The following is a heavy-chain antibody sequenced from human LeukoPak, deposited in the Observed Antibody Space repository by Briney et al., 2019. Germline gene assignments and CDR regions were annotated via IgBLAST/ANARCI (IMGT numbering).Heavy chain of an antibody. CDR1: GFRFSDHG. CDR2: IWYDGSVE. CDR3: VRDLCTVTSCHSLDS. D-gene: IGHD2-2*01. V-gene: IGHV3-33*01. J-gene: IGHJ4*02. Sequence: GGSLRLSCAASGFRFSDHGIHWVRQAPGKGLEWVALIWYDGSVEYYADSVRGRFTISRDNSMNTVYLKMNNLRAEDTALYYCVRDLCTVTSCHSLDSWGQGTLITVSS.